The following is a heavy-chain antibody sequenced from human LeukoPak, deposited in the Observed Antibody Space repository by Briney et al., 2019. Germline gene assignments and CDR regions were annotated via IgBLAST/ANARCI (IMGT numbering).Heavy chain of an antibody. CDR3: ARLRITMVRGVLDP. Sequence: GASVTVSCKASGYTFTGYYMHWVRQAPGQGLEWMGWINPNSGGTSYAQKFQGRVTMTRDTSISTAYMELSRLRSDDTAVYYCARLRITMVRGVLDPWGQGTLVTVSS. CDR2: INPNSGGT. CDR1: GYTFTGYY. J-gene: IGHJ5*02. V-gene: IGHV1-2*02. D-gene: IGHD3-10*01.